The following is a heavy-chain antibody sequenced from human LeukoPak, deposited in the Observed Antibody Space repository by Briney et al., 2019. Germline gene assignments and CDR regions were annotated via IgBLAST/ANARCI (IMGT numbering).Heavy chain of an antibody. CDR1: GFTFSSYS. V-gene: IGHV3-48*02. D-gene: IGHD5-12*01. CDR2: ISSSSSTI. J-gene: IGHJ4*02. Sequence: GGSLRLSCAASGFTFSSYSMNWVRQAPGKGLEWVSYISSSSSTIYYADSVKGRFTISRVNAENSLYLQMNSLRDDDTAIYYCARLVAPRYFDYWGQGTLVTVSS. CDR3: ARLVAPRYFDY.